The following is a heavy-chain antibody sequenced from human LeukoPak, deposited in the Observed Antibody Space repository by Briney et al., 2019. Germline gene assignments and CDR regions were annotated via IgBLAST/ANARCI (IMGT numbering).Heavy chain of an antibody. CDR1: GFTFGSYS. D-gene: IGHD3-3*01. CDR3: ARESPSITIFGVAPHFDY. V-gene: IGHV3-48*01. J-gene: IGHJ4*02. Sequence: GGSLRLSCAASGFTFGSYSMNWVRQAPGKGLEWVSYISSSSSTIYYADSVKGRFTISRDNAKNSLYLQMNSLRAEDTAVYYCARESPSITIFGVAPHFDYWGQGTLVTVSS. CDR2: ISSSSSTI.